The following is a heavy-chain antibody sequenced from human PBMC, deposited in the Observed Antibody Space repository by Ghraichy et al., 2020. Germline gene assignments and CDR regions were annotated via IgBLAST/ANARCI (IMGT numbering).Heavy chain of an antibody. Sequence: GGSLRLSCAASGFTFSSYAMSSVRQAPGKGLEWVSAISGSGGSTYYADSVKGRFTISRDNSKNTLYLQMNSLRAEDTAVYYCAKVLLWFRELLSAFDIWGQGTMVTVSS. CDR3: AKVLLWFRELLSAFDI. CDR1: GFTFSSYA. D-gene: IGHD3-10*01. V-gene: IGHV3-23*01. J-gene: IGHJ3*02. CDR2: ISGSGGST.